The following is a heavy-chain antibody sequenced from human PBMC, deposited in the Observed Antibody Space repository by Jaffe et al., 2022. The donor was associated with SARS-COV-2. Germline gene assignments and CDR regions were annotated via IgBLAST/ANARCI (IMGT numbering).Heavy chain of an antibody. CDR1: GYTFTSYY. CDR2: INPSGGST. V-gene: IGHV1-46*04. CDR3: ARDGNGRAVAGTGYYYYYMDV. Sequence: QVQLVQSGAEVKKPGASVKVSCKASGYTFTSYYMHWVRQAPGQGLEWMGIINPSGGSTSYAQKLQGRVTMTRDTSTSTVYMELSSLRSEDTAVYYCARDGNGRAVAGTGYYYYYMDVWGKGTTVTVSS. J-gene: IGHJ6*03. D-gene: IGHD6-19*01.